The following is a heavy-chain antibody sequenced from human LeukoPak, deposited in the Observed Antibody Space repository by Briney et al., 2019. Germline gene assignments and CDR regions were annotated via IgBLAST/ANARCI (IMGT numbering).Heavy chain of an antibody. Sequence: MTSETLSLTCAVYGGSFSGYYWSWIRQPPGKGLEWIGEINHSGSTNYNPSLKSRVTISVDTSKNQFSLKLSSVTAADTAVYYCARGHFSDAFDIWGQGTMVTVSS. V-gene: IGHV4-34*01. CDR2: INHSGST. CDR3: ARGHFSDAFDI. J-gene: IGHJ3*02. CDR1: GGSFSGYY.